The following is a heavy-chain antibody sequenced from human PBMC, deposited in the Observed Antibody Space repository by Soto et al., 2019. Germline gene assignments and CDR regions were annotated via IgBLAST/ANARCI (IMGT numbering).Heavy chain of an antibody. CDR2: ISYDGSNK. CDR3: AKDAASPRYCSGGSCYYYYYMGV. CDR1: GFTFSSYG. V-gene: IGHV3-30*18. D-gene: IGHD2-15*01. J-gene: IGHJ6*03. Sequence: GGSLRLSCAASGFTFSSYGMHWVRQAPGKGLEWVAVISYDGSNKYYADSVKGRFTISRDNSKNTLYLKMNSLRAEDTAVYYCAKDAASPRYCSGGSCYYYYYMGVWGKGTTVTVSS.